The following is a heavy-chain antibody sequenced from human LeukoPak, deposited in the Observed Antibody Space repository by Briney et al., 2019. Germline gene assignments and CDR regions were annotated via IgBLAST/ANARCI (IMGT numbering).Heavy chain of an antibody. D-gene: IGHD2-8*01. J-gene: IGHJ5*02. V-gene: IGHV3-21*01. CDR2: ISESSSFI. Sequence: PGGSLRLSCAASGFTFRNYNMNWVRQAPGKGLEWVSSISESSSFIQYADSLKGRFAISRDNAKNSLYLQMNSLRAEDTAVYYCARQRGYCSSGVCRGWFYPWGQGTLVTVSS. CDR1: GFTFRNYN. CDR3: ARQRGYCSSGVCRGWFYP.